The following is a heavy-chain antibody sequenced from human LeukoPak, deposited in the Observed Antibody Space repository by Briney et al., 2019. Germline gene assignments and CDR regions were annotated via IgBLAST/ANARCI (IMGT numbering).Heavy chain of an antibody. V-gene: IGHV4-39*01. CDR1: GGSISSSSYY. CDR2: IYYSGGT. Sequence: SETLSLTCTVSGGSISSSSYYWGWIRQPSGKGLEWIGSIYYSGGTYYNPSLKSRVTISVDTSKNQFSLKLSSVTAADTAVYYCASGDPMGDYVWGSYRSTGPFDYWGQGTLVTVSS. J-gene: IGHJ4*02. CDR3: ASGDPMGDYVWGSYRSTGPFDY. D-gene: IGHD3-16*02.